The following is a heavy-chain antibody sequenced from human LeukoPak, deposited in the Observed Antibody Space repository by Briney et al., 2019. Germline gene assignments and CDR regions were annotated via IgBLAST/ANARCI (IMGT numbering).Heavy chain of an antibody. Sequence: PSETLSLTCTVSGGSISSYYWSWIRQPPGKGLEWIGYIYYSGSTNYNPSLKSRVTISVDTSKNQFSLKLSSVTAADTAVYYCARAGGNRYYFDYWGQGTLVTVSS. J-gene: IGHJ4*02. CDR3: ARAGGNRYYFDY. CDR1: GGSISSYY. D-gene: IGHD6-25*01. V-gene: IGHV4-59*08. CDR2: IYYSGST.